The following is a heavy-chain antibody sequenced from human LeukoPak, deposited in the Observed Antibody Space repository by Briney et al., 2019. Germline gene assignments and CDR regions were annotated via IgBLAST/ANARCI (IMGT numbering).Heavy chain of an antibody. CDR2: INPNTAGT. V-gene: IGHV1-2*02. CDR3: ATSAGDYRAGHYYYMGV. J-gene: IGHJ6*03. CDR1: GYTFTGYY. D-gene: IGHD4-11*01. Sequence: PGASVKVSCKASGYTFTGYYFHWVRQAPGQGLEWMGWINPNTAGTNYAQKFLGGVTLTWDTSISTAYMELNRLTSDDTAVYYCATSAGDYRAGHYYYMGVWGKGTSVTVSS.